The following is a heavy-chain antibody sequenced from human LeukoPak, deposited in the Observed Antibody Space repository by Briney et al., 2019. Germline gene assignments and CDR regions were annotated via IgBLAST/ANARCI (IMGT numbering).Heavy chain of an antibody. D-gene: IGHD3-3*01. Sequence: SETLSLTCTVSGGSISSSSYYWGWIRQPPGKGLEWIGSIYYSGSTYYNPSLKSRVTISVDTSKNQFSLKLSSVTAADTAVYYCARTYRYDFWSGYYHWGQGTPVTVSS. CDR3: ARTYRYDFWSGYYH. CDR1: GGSISSSSYY. V-gene: IGHV4-39*01. J-gene: IGHJ4*02. CDR2: IYYSGST.